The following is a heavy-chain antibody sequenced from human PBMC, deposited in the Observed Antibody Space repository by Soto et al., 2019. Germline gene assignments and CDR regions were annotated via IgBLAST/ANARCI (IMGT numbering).Heavy chain of an antibody. D-gene: IGHD7-27*01. J-gene: IGHJ4*02. V-gene: IGHV3-48*02. CDR2: INHNSAYV. Sequence: PGGSLRLSCAASGFTFSNYPMNWVRQAPGKGLEWIAHINHNSAYVFYADSMRGRLTISRDNARNSLYLQMNSLRDEDTAVYYCVRDIDWGLDYWGQGTPVTVSS. CDR1: GFTFSNYP. CDR3: VRDIDWGLDY.